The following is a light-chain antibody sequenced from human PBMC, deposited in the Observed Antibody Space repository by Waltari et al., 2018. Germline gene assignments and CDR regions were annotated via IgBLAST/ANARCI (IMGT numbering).Light chain of an antibody. J-gene: IGLJ2*01. Sequence: QSVLTQPPSASGTPGQRVAVSCSGSTSNIGSSYVYWYQQLPGTAPKLLIFKSNQRPSGVPDRFSGSKSGTSASLAISGLHSEDEGVYFCAAWDDRLSAVVFGGGTQLTVL. CDR3: AAWDDRLSAVV. CDR1: TSNIGSSY. V-gene: IGLV1-47*01. CDR2: KSN.